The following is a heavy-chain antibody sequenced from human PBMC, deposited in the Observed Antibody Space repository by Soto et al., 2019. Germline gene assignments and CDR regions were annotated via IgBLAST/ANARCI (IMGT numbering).Heavy chain of an antibody. Sequence: RLSCAASGFTFSSYAMSWVRQAPGKGLEWVSAISGSGGSTYYADSVKGRFTISRDNSKNTLYLQMNSLRAEDTAVYYCAKDDWDDYGMDVWGQGTTVTVSS. CDR2: ISGSGGST. CDR3: AKDDWDDYGMDV. V-gene: IGHV3-23*01. CDR1: GFTFSSYA. J-gene: IGHJ6*02. D-gene: IGHD3-9*01.